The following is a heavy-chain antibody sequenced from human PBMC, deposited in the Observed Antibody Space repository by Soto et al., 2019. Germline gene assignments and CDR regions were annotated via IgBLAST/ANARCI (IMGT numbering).Heavy chain of an antibody. CDR1: GYTFTSYS. Sequence: ASVNVSFKASGYTFTSYSMHWVRPAPGQRLELMGWINAGNGNTKYSQKFQGRVTITRDTSASTAYMELSSLRSEDTAVYYCARDGSFPLVGFDYWGQGTLVTVSS. CDR2: INAGNGNT. CDR3: ARDGSFPLVGFDY. J-gene: IGHJ4*02. V-gene: IGHV1-3*01.